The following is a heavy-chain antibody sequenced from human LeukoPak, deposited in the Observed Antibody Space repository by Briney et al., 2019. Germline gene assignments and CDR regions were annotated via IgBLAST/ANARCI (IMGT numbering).Heavy chain of an antibody. CDR2: ISGSGGST. CDR1: GFTFSTYA. Sequence: PGGSPRLSCAASGFTFSTYAMSWVRLAPGKGLEWVSGISGSGGSTYYADSVKGRLTSSRDNSNNTLYVQMNSLRVEDTAVYYCAKSGGLSGSGRLAMDVWGQGTTVTVSS. CDR3: AKSGGLSGSGRLAMDV. J-gene: IGHJ6*02. V-gene: IGHV3-23*01. D-gene: IGHD3-10*01.